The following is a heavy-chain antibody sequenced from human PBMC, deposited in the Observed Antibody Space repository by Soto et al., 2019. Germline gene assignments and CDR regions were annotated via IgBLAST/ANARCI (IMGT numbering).Heavy chain of an antibody. V-gene: IGHV1-3*01. CDR2: INAGNGNT. CDR3: ARGAGATKFDY. D-gene: IGHD1-26*01. J-gene: IGHJ4*02. CDR1: GYTFTSYA. Sequence: ASVKVSCKASGYTFTSYAMHWVRQAPGQRLEWMGWINAGNGNTKYAQKFQGRVTITTDTSASTAYMELRSLRSEDTAVYYCARGAGATKFDYWGQGTLVTVSS.